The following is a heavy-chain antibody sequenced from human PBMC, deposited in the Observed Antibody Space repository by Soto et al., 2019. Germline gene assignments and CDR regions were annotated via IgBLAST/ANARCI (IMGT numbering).Heavy chain of an antibody. V-gene: IGHV4-30-2*01. D-gene: IGHD3-3*01. CDR1: GGSISSGGYS. Sequence: PSETLSLTCAVSGGSISSGGYSWSWIRQPPGKGLEWIGYIYHSGSTYYNPSLKSRVTISVDRSKNQFSLKLSSVTAADTAVYYCARDDFWSGYYPVYWGQGTLVTVSS. CDR2: IYHSGST. J-gene: IGHJ4*02. CDR3: ARDDFWSGYYPVY.